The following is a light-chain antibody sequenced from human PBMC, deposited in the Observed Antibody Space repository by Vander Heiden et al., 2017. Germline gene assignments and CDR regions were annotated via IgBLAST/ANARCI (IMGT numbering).Light chain of an antibody. Sequence: SYVLTQPPSVSVAPGQTARITCGENNIGTKSVHWYQQKPGQAPVLVVYDDSARPSGIPERFSGSSSGNTATLTISAVDAGDEADYYCQVWDSGSDQGVFGGGTKLTVL. CDR3: QVWDSGSDQGV. CDR1: NIGTKS. J-gene: IGLJ3*02. V-gene: IGLV3-21*02. CDR2: DDS.